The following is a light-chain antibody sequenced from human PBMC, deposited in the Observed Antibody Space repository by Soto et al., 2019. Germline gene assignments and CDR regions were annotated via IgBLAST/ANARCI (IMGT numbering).Light chain of an antibody. V-gene: IGKV1-5*01. CDR1: QSISGW. Sequence: DNQTTQSLSTLSASVGDRVTITCRASQSISGWLAWYQQKPGTAPKLLIYDASSLESGVPSRFSGSGSGTEFTLTISSLQPDDFATYYCQHYNSYSEALGQGTKVNIK. J-gene: IGKJ1*01. CDR3: QHYNSYSEA. CDR2: DAS.